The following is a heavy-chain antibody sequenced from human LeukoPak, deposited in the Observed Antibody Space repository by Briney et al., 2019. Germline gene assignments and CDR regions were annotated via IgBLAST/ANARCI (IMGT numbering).Heavy chain of an antibody. Sequence: PGGSLRLSCAASEFTFSSYDMHWVREAPGKGLEWVAVISYDGSNKYYADSVKGRFTISRDNSKNTLYLQMNSLRAEDTAVYYCARVGDLYCSSTSCYGPRGAFDIWGQGTMVTVSS. CDR2: ISYDGSNK. V-gene: IGHV3-30*04. CDR3: ARVGDLYCSSTSCYGPRGAFDI. D-gene: IGHD2-2*01. CDR1: EFTFSSYD. J-gene: IGHJ3*02.